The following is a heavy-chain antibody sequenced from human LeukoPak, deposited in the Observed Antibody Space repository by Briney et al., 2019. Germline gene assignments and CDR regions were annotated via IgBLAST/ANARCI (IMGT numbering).Heavy chain of an antibody. D-gene: IGHD3-10*01. J-gene: IGHJ6*02. CDR3: AYGSGSYLHIYYYYGMDV. Sequence: SETLSLTCTVSGGSISSYYWSWIRQPPGKGLEWIGYIYYSGSTNYNPSLKSQVTISVDTSKNQFSLKLSSVTAADTAVYYCAYGSGSYLHIYYYYGMDVWGQGTTVTVSS. CDR2: IYYSGST. CDR1: GGSISSYY. V-gene: IGHV4-59*01.